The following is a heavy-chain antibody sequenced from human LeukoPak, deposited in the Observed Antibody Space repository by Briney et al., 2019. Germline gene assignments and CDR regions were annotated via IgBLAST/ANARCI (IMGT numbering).Heavy chain of an antibody. CDR2: IYYSGST. V-gene: IGHV4-59*01. J-gene: IGHJ3*02. CDR3: ARNGAVDWDAEYAFDI. D-gene: IGHD3/OR15-3a*01. CDR1: GGSFSGYY. Sequence: PSETLSLTCAVYGGSFSGYYWSWIRQPPGKGLEWIGYIYYSGSTNYNPSLKSRVTISVDTSKNQFSLKLSSVTAADTAVYYCARNGAVDWDAEYAFDIWGQGTWVTVSS.